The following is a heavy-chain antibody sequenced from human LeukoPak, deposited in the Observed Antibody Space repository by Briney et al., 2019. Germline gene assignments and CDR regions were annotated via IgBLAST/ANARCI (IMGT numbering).Heavy chain of an antibody. CDR2: IRYHGSDK. D-gene: IGHD4-17*01. V-gene: IGHV3-30*02. CDR1: GFTFRSYG. Sequence: GGSLRLSCAASGFTFRSYGMHWVRQAPGKGLEWVAFIRYHGSDKYYADSVKGRFTISRDNSMNTLCLQMNSLRAEDTAVYYCAKDRTYGDYSNWFDPWGQGTLVTVSS. CDR3: AKDRTYGDYSNWFDP. J-gene: IGHJ5*02.